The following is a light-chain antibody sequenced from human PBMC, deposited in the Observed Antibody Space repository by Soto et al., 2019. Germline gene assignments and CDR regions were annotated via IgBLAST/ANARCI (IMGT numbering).Light chain of an antibody. V-gene: IGLV2-14*03. Sequence: QSALTQPASVSASPGQSIAISCTGTDSDIGGYDHVSWYQQHPGKAPKLLIYDVTNRPSGVSSSFSGSKAGRTASLTISWLQTEDEADYYCSSHTSSTALVFGTGTKVTVL. CDR3: SSHTSSTALV. J-gene: IGLJ1*01. CDR2: DVT. CDR1: DSDIGGYDH.